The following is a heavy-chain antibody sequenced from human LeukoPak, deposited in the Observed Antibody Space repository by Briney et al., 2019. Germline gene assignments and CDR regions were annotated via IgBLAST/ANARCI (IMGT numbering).Heavy chain of an antibody. Sequence: ASVKVSCKASGYTFTGYYMHWVRQAPGQGLEWMGWINPNSGGTNYVQKFQGRVTMTRDTSISTAYMELSRLRSDDTAVYYCARGIILGSPPDFDYWGQGTLVTVSS. CDR1: GYTFTGYY. D-gene: IGHD3-9*01. J-gene: IGHJ4*02. CDR2: INPNSGGT. V-gene: IGHV1-2*02. CDR3: ARGIILGSPPDFDY.